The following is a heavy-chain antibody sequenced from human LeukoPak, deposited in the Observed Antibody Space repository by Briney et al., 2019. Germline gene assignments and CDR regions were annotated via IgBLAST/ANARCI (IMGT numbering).Heavy chain of an antibody. Sequence: PSQTLSLTCTVSGGSISSSSYYWSWIRQPAGKGLEWIGRIYTTGNTNYNPSLKSRVTISLDTSKNQFSLKLSSVTAADTAMYHCAREQGLIAFDYWGQGTLVTVSS. CDR1: GGSISSSSYY. D-gene: IGHD2-21*01. J-gene: IGHJ4*02. V-gene: IGHV4-61*02. CDR2: IYTTGNT. CDR3: AREQGLIAFDY.